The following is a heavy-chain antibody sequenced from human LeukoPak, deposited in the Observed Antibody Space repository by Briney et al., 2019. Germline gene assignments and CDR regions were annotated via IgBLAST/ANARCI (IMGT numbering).Heavy chain of an antibody. CDR1: GFTFTFYT. J-gene: IGHJ3*02. CDR3: AKDYPTRKAYCGGDCYSLGDAFDI. D-gene: IGHD2-21*02. Sequence: GGSLRLSCAASGFTFTFYTMTWVRQAPGKGLEWVSSISTSSTYIYYADSLKGRFTISRDNSKNTLYLQMNSLRAEDTAVYYCAKDYPTRKAYCGGDCYSLGDAFDIWGQGTMVTVSS. V-gene: IGHV3-21*01. CDR2: ISTSSTYI.